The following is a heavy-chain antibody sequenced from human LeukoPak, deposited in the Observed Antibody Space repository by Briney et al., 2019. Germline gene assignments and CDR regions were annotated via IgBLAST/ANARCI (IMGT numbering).Heavy chain of an antibody. J-gene: IGHJ4*02. D-gene: IGHD4-17*01. Sequence: GGSLRLSCAASGFTFSTYWMHWLRQGPAKGRVWVSRIKSDGTSATYADSVQGRFTLPREHAKNTLSLQMNSLRAEDTAVYYCARVKGNNGDYVDFDYWGQGTLVTVSS. V-gene: IGHV3-74*01. CDR3: ARVKGNNGDYVDFDY. CDR1: GFTFSTYW. CDR2: IKSDGTSA.